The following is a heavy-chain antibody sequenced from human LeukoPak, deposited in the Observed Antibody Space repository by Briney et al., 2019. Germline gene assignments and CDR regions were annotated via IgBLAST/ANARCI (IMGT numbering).Heavy chain of an antibody. V-gene: IGHV1-18*01. J-gene: IGHJ4*02. Sequence: ASVKVSCKASGYTFTSYGISWVRQAPGQGLEWMGWISAHNGNTNYAQKLQGRVTMTTDTSTSTAYMELRSLRSDDTAVYYCARVGLRFLEWLLYIDYWGQGTLVTVSS. CDR2: ISAHNGNT. CDR3: ARVGLRFLEWLLYIDY. D-gene: IGHD3-3*01. CDR1: GYTFTSYG.